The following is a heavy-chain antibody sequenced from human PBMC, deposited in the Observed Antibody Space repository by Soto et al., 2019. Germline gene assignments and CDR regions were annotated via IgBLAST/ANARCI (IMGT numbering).Heavy chain of an antibody. CDR2: IVVGSGNT. D-gene: IGHD6-19*01. V-gene: IGHV1-58*01. CDR3: AAETRAAVAGSDY. J-gene: IGHJ4*02. Sequence: QMQLVQSGPEVKKPGTSVKVSCKASGFTFTSSAVQWVRQARGQRLEWIGWIVVGSGNTNYAQKFQERVTITRDMXTSTAYMELSSLRSEDTAVYYCAAETRAAVAGSDYWGQGTLVTVSS. CDR1: GFTFTSSA.